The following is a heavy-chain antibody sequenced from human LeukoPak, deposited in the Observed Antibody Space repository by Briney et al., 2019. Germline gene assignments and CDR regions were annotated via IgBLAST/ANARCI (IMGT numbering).Heavy chain of an antibody. CDR1: GFTFSSYG. CDR2: ISGSGGST. Sequence: GGSLRLSCAASGFTFSSYGMSWFRQAPGKGLEWVSAISGSGGSTYYADSVKGRFTISRDNSKNTLYLQMNSLRAEDTAVYYCAKSPRSGYYYWFDPWGQGTLVTVSS. CDR3: AKSPRSGYYYWFDP. D-gene: IGHD3-22*01. J-gene: IGHJ5*02. V-gene: IGHV3-23*01.